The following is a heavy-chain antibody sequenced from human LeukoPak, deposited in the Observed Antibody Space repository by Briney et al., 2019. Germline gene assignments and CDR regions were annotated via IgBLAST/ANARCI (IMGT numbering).Heavy chain of an antibody. CDR1: GYTFTSYG. D-gene: IGHD3-10*01. Sequence: ASVKVSCKASGYTFTSYGISRVRQAPGQGLEWMGWISAYNGNTNYAQKLQGRVTMTTDTSTSTAYMELRSLRSDDTAVYYCARDAPLLWFGELLPDLIFDYWGQGTLVTVSS. CDR3: ARDAPLLWFGELLPDLIFDY. CDR2: ISAYNGNT. V-gene: IGHV1-18*01. J-gene: IGHJ4*02.